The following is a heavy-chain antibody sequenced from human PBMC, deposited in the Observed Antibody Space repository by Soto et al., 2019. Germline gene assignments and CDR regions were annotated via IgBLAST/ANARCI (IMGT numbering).Heavy chain of an antibody. CDR3: ARDLQLWNYGMDV. Sequence: EVQLVESGGGLIQPGGSLRLSCAASGFTVSSNYMSWVRQAPGKGLEWVSVIYSGGSTYYADSVKGRFTISRDNSKNTLYLQMNSLRAEDTAVYYCARDLQLWNYGMDVWGQGTTVTVSS. CDR1: GFTVSSNY. D-gene: IGHD5-18*01. J-gene: IGHJ6*02. CDR2: IYSGGST. V-gene: IGHV3-53*01.